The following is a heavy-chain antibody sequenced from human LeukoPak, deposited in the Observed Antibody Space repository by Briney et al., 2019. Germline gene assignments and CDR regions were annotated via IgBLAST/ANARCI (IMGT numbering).Heavy chain of an antibody. Sequence: GGSLRLSCAASGFTFSSYSMNWVRQAPGKGLEWVPSISSGSSYIYYADSVKGRFTISRDNAKNSLYLQMNSLRAEDTAVYYCARDLIAAGHFDYWGQGTLVTVSS. CDR1: GFTFSSYS. V-gene: IGHV3-21*01. CDR3: ARDLIAAGHFDY. J-gene: IGHJ4*02. D-gene: IGHD6-13*01. CDR2: ISSGSSYI.